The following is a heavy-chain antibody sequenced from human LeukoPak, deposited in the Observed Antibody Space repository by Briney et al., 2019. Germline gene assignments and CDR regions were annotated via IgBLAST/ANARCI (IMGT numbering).Heavy chain of an antibody. J-gene: IGHJ4*02. CDR1: GFTFSSYW. Sequence: GGSLRLSCAASGFTFSSYWMTWIRQAPGKGLEWVAHIKEDATESRSADSVKGRFTISRDNTKNSLFLQLNSLRAEDTAVYYCVRDRGWYHFDLWGQGTLVTVSS. CDR2: IKEDATES. V-gene: IGHV3-7*01. CDR3: VRDRGWYHFDL. D-gene: IGHD3-10*01.